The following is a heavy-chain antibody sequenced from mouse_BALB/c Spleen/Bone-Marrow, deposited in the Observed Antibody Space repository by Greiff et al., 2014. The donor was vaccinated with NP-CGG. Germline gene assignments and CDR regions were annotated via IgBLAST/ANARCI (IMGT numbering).Heavy chain of an antibody. Sequence: EVKLVESGGGLVQPGGSLKLSCAASGFTFTSYTMSWVRQTPEKRLEWVAYINNGGGSTYYPDTVKGRFTISRDNAKNTLYLQMSSLKSEDTAIYYCTREDYGAYWGQGTLVTVSA. V-gene: IGHV5-12-2*01. D-gene: IGHD2-4*01. CDR3: TREDYGAY. CDR1: GFTFTSYT. J-gene: IGHJ3*01. CDR2: INNGGGST.